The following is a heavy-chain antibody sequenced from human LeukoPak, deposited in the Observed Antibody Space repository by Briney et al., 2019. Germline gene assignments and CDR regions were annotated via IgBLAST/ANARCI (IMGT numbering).Heavy chain of an antibody. V-gene: IGHV1-18*01. J-gene: IGHJ6*03. CDR3: ARVGDGYSSSRNMDV. CDR2: ISAYNGNT. D-gene: IGHD6-13*01. Sequence: ASVNVSCKASGYTFTSYGISWVRQAPGQGLEWMGWISAYNGNTNYAQKLQGRVTMTTDTSTSTAYMELRSLRSDDTAVYYCARVGDGYSSSRNMDVWGKGTTVTVSS. CDR1: GYTFTSYG.